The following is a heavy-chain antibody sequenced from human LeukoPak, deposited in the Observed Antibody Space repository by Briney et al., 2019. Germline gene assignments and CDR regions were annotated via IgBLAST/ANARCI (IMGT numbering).Heavy chain of an antibody. V-gene: IGHV1-8*01. D-gene: IGHD2-2*01. CDR2: MNPNSGNT. CDR1: GYTCTSYD. Sequence: GASVKVSRKASGYTCTSYDINWVRQATGQGLEWMGWMNPNSGNTGYAQKFHGRVTITRNTSISTAYMELSSLRSEDTAVYYCATRDCSSTSCYLLGFDPWGQGTLVTVSS. J-gene: IGHJ5*02. CDR3: ATRDCSSTSCYLLGFDP.